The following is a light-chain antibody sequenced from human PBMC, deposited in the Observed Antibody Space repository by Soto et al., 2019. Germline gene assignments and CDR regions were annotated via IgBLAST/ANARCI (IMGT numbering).Light chain of an antibody. J-gene: IGKJ1*01. V-gene: IGKV3-15*01. CDR3: QQYTNWPPWT. CDR1: QSVSSN. Sequence: EIVMTQSPATLSVSPGERATLSCRASQSVSSNLAWYQQKAGQAPRLLIYGASTRATGIPARFSGSGSWTEFTVTISRLQSEDFAVYYCQQYTNWPPWTFGQGTKVEIK. CDR2: GAS.